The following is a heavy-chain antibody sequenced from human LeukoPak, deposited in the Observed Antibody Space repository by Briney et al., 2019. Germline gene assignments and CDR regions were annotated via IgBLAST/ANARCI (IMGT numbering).Heavy chain of an antibody. CDR1: GFTFSSYA. CDR2: ISSSSSDI. Sequence: GSLRLSCAASGFTFSSYAMSWVRQAPGKGLEWVSCISSSSSDIYYADSVKGRFTISRDNTESSLYLQMNSLRVEGTAVYYCASLHGDYVYWGQGTLVTVSS. CDR3: ASLHGDYVY. J-gene: IGHJ4*02. D-gene: IGHD4-17*01. V-gene: IGHV3-21*01.